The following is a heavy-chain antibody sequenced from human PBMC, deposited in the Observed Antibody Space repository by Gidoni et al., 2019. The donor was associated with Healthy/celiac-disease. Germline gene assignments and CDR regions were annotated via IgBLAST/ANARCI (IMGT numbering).Heavy chain of an antibody. J-gene: IGHJ4*02. CDR2: INSDGSST. V-gene: IGHV3-74*01. CDR1: GFTFSSYC. Sequence: EVQLVESGGGLVQPGGSLRLSCASSGFTFSSYCMHWVRQAPGKGLVWVSRINSDGSSTSYADSVKGRFTISRDNAKNTLYLQMNSLRAEDTAVYYCARMGYDSSGYSEWFPYFDYWGQGTLVTVSS. D-gene: IGHD3-22*01. CDR3: ARMGYDSSGYSEWFPYFDY.